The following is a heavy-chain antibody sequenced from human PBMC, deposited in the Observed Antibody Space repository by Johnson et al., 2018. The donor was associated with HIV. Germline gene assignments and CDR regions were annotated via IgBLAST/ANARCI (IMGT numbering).Heavy chain of an antibody. Sequence: VQLVESGGGLVQPGTSLRLSCAASGFSIDDFAMHWVRQAPGKGLEWVSGISWKSINIVYADSVKGRFTISRADAKNSLYLQMNSLRAEDTALYYCARGGLGFQNIHDPLDIWGQGTMVTVSS. J-gene: IGHJ3*02. CDR2: ISWKSINI. CDR1: GFSIDDFA. D-gene: IGHD1/OR15-1a*01. V-gene: IGHV3-9*01. CDR3: ARGGLGFQNIHDPLDI.